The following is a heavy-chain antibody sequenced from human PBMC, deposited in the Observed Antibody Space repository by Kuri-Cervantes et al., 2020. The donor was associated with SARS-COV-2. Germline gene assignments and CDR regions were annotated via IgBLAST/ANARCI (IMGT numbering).Heavy chain of an antibody. J-gene: IGHJ4*02. D-gene: IGHD5-18*01. CDR2: ISYDGSNK. CDR1: GFTFSGHW. V-gene: IGHV3-30*01. CDR3: ARAPGYSYGSFDY. Sequence: GGSLRLSCAASGFTFSGHWIHWVRQAPGKGLEWVAVISYDGSNKYYADSVKGRFTISRDNSKNTLYLQMNSLRAEDTAVYYCARAPGYSYGSFDYWGQGTLVTVSS.